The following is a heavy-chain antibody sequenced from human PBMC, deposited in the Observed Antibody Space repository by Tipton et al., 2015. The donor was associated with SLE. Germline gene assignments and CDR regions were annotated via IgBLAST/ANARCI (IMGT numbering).Heavy chain of an antibody. J-gene: IGHJ4*02. CDR3: ARGRFSSAWYRDEHFDS. CDR1: GGSLWDYF. Sequence: TLSLTCAVHGGSLWDYFWSWTRQSPGKGLEWIGDINHGGSTRYNPSLRSRLTISVDTSKNQFSLRLNSVTVADTAFYFCARGRFSSAWYRDEHFDSWGQGTLVTVSS. D-gene: IGHD6-19*01. V-gene: IGHV4-34*09. CDR2: INHGGST.